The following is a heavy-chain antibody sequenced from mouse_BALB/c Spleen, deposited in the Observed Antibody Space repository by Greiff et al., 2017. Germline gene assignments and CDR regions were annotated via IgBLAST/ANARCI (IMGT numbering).Heavy chain of an antibody. CDR1: GFSLTSYG. CDR3: ARDGEFYYDYTYAMDY. V-gene: IGHV2-9*02. CDR2: IWAGGST. D-gene: IGHD2-4*01. J-gene: IGHJ4*01. Sequence: VQVVESGPGLVAPSQSLSITCTVSGFSLTSYGVHWVRQPPGKGLEWLGVIWAGGSTNYNSALMSRLSISKDNSKSQVFLKMNSLQTDDTAMYYCARDGEFYYDYTYAMDYWGQGTSVTVSS.